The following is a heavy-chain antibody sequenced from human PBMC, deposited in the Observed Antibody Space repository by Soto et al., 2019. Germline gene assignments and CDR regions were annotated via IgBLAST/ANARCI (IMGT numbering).Heavy chain of an antibody. Sequence: GESLKISCKGSGYSFTSYWISWVRQMPGKGLEWMGRIDPSDSYTNYSPSFQGHVTISADKSISTAYLQWSSLKASDTAMYYCARHVSGYSYGYWYYYYGMDVWGQGTTVTVFS. J-gene: IGHJ6*02. CDR2: IDPSDSYT. CDR3: ARHVSGYSYGYWYYYYGMDV. D-gene: IGHD5-18*01. CDR1: GYSFTSYW. V-gene: IGHV5-10-1*01.